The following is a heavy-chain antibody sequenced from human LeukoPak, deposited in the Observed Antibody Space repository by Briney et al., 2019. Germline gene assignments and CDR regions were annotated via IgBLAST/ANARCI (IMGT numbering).Heavy chain of an antibody. CDR3: ARSGSYHYYGMDV. J-gene: IGHJ6*02. V-gene: IGHV3-30-3*01. Sequence: GGSLRLSCAASGFTFSSYAMHWVRQAPGKGLEWVAVISYDGSNKYYADSVKGRFTISRDNSKNTLYLQMNSLRAEDTAVYYCARSGSYHYYGMDVWGQGTTVTVSS. D-gene: IGHD1-26*01. CDR2: ISYDGSNK. CDR1: GFTFSSYA.